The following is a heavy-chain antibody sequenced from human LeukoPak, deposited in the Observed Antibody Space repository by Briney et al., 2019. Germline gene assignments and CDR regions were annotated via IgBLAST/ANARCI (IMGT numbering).Heavy chain of an antibody. Sequence: ASVKVSCKASGYTFTGYYMHWVRQAPGQGLEWMGWINPNSGGTNYAQKFQGRVTMTRDTSISTACMELSRLRSDDTAVYYCARGSDYYYGMDVWGQGTTVTVSS. CDR1: GYTFTGYY. CDR2: INPNSGGT. J-gene: IGHJ6*02. V-gene: IGHV1-2*02. CDR3: ARGSDYYYGMDV.